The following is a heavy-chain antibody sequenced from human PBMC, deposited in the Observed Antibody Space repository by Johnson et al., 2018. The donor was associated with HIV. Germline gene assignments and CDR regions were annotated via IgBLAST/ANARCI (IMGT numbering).Heavy chain of an antibody. V-gene: IGHV3-30*04. J-gene: IGHJ3*02. CDR1: GFTFRSYA. CDR3: ARDSLQWLSEVGDAFDI. CDR2: ISYDGSNK. D-gene: IGHD6-19*01. Sequence: QVQLVESGGGVVQPGRSLRLSCAASGFTFRSYAMHWVRQAPGKGLAWVAVISYDGSNKYYADSVKGRFPISRDNSKNTLYLQMNSLRAEDTAVYYCARDSLQWLSEVGDAFDIWGQGTMVTVS.